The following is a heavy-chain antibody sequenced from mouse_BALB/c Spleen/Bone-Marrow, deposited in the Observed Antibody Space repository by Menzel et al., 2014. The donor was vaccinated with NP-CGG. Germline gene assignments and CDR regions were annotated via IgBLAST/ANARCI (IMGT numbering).Heavy chain of an antibody. D-gene: IGHD2-10*02. CDR2: IFPGTVTP. CDR1: GYTFTSYW. Sequence: VKVVDSGAELVKPGASVKLSCKTSGYTFTSYWIQWVKQRPGQGLGWIGEIFPGTVTPYYNEKFKGKATLTIDTSSSTASMQLSSLTSEDSAVYFCARRGYGYLDYWGQGTTLTVSS. CDR3: ARRGYGYLDY. V-gene: IGHV1S132*01. J-gene: IGHJ2*01.